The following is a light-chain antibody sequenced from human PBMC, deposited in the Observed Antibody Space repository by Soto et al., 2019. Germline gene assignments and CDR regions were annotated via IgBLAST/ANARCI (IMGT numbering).Light chain of an antibody. J-gene: IGKJ2*01. CDR3: QQYGSSLMYT. CDR2: GAS. V-gene: IGKV3-20*01. CDR1: QSVSSSF. Sequence: EIVLTQSPGTLSLSPGERATLSCRASQSVSSSFLGWYQQKPGQAPRLLIYGASSSATGIPDRFSGSESGTDFTLTISRLEHEDVAVYYCQQYGSSLMYTFGQGTKLEIK.